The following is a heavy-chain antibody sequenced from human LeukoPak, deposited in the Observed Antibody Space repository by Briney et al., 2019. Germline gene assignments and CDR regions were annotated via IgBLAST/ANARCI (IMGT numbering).Heavy chain of an antibody. CDR1: GGSISSYY. Sequence: KPSETLSLTCTVSGGSISSYYWSWIRQPPGKGLEWIGHIYGSGSTNYNPSLKSRVTLPVDTSKNQFSLKLSSVTAADTAVYYCAREGTSGTHLNWFDPWGQGTLVTVSS. V-gene: IGHV4-59*01. CDR3: AREGTSGTHLNWFDP. D-gene: IGHD1-1*01. CDR2: IYGSGST. J-gene: IGHJ5*02.